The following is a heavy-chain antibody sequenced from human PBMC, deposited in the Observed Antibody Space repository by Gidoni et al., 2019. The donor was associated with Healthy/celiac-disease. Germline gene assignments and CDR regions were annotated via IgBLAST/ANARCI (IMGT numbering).Heavy chain of an antibody. D-gene: IGHD4-17*01. Sequence: QVQLVESGGGVVQPRRALRLSCAASGLTSSSYRRHWVHQAPGKGLEWVAVISYDGSNKYYADSVRSRFTISRDNSKNTLYLQMNSLRAEDTAVYCCAKVPTVTTSYYYYYGMDVWGQGTTVTVSS. CDR2: ISYDGSNK. CDR1: GLTSSSYR. J-gene: IGHJ6*02. CDR3: AKVPTVTTSYYYYYGMDV. V-gene: IGHV3-30*18.